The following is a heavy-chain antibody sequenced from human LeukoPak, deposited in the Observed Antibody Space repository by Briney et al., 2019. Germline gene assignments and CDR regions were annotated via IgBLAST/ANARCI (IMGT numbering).Heavy chain of an antibody. CDR2: ISYDGSNK. Sequence: GGSLRLSCAASGFTFSSYAMHWVRQAPGKGLEWVAVISYDGSNKHYADSVKGRFTISRDNSKDTLYLQMNSLRAEDTAVYYCARERTGFDYWGQGTLVTVSS. CDR1: GFTFSSYA. CDR3: ARERTGFDY. J-gene: IGHJ4*02. V-gene: IGHV3-30-3*01. D-gene: IGHD3/OR15-3a*01.